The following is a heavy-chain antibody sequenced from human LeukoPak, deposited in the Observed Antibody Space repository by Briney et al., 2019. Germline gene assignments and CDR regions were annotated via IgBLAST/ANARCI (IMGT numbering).Heavy chain of an antibody. Sequence: ASVKVSCKASGYTFTGYYMHWVRQAPGQGLEWMGIINPSGGSTTYAQKFQGRVTMTRDTSTSTVYMDLISLRSEDTAVYYCARDITYYFDFWGQGTLLTVSS. V-gene: IGHV1-46*01. D-gene: IGHD3-10*01. CDR1: GYTFTGYY. CDR3: ARDITYYFDF. CDR2: INPSGGST. J-gene: IGHJ4*02.